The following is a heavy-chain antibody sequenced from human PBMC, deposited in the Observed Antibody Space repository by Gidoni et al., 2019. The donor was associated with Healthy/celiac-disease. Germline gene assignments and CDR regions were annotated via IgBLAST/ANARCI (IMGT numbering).Heavy chain of an antibody. Sequence: QVQLQESGPGLAKPSGTLALTCTVSGGSISSYYWRWIRQPPGEGLEWIGYIYSSWSTNYNPSLKSRVTISVDTSKNQFSLKLSSATAADTAVYYCARAGFDCFDPWGQGTLVTVSS. CDR1: GGSISSYY. CDR3: ARAGFDCFDP. J-gene: IGHJ5*02. CDR2: IYSSWST. V-gene: IGHV4-59*01.